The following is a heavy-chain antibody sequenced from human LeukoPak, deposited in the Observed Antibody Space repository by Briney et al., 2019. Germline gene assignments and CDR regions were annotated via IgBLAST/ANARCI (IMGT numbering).Heavy chain of an antibody. CDR1: GGSISSGSYY. V-gene: IGHV4-61*02. Sequence: PSETLSLTCTVSGGSISSGSYYWSWIRQPAGKGLEWIGRIYTSGSTNYNPSLKSRVTISEDTSKNQFSLKLSSVTAADTAVYYCARVVDTAHFDYWGQGTLVTVSS. CDR3: ARVVDTAHFDY. J-gene: IGHJ4*02. D-gene: IGHD5-18*01. CDR2: IYTSGST.